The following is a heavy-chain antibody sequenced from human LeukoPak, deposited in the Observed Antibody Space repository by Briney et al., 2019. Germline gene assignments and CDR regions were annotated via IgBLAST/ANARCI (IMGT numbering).Heavy chain of an antibody. Sequence: GGSLRLSCAASGFTLSNFPMGWVRQAPVKGLEWLSAIGEEKSGSWTKSADSVKGRFTISRDNSENTLYLQMDSLTVEDTAVYYCAKAGVISGWDYWGQGVLVTVSS. CDR2: IGEEKSGSWT. V-gene: IGHV3-23*01. CDR3: AKAGVISGWDY. D-gene: IGHD3-3*02. J-gene: IGHJ4*02. CDR1: GFTLSNFP.